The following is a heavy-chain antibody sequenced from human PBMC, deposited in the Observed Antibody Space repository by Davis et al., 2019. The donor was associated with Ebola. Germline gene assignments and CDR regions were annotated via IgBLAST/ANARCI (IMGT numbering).Heavy chain of an antibody. J-gene: IGHJ6*02. D-gene: IGHD3-10*01. CDR1: GFTFSDYY. CDR2: IYYSGST. V-gene: IGHV4-38-2*01. CDR3: ASFFGYYYYGMDV. Sequence: ESLKISCAASGFTFSDYYMSWIRQPPGKGLEWIGSIYYSGSTYYNPSLKSRVTISVDTSKNQFSLKLSSVTAADTAVYYCASFFGYYYYGMDVWGQGTTVTVSS.